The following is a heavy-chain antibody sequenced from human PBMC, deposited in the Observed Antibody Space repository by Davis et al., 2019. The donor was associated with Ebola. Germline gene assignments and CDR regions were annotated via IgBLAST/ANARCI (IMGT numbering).Heavy chain of an antibody. CDR3: ASGRRFKYYYYGMDV. J-gene: IGHJ6*02. CDR2: IYYSGST. V-gene: IGHV4-59*01. CDR1: GGSISSYY. Sequence: PSETLSLTCTVSGGSISSYYWSWIRQPPGKGLEWIGYIYYSGSTNYNPSLKSRVTISVDTSKNQFSLKLSSVTAADTAVYYCASGRRFKYYYYGMDVWGQGTTVTVSS. D-gene: IGHD1-14*01.